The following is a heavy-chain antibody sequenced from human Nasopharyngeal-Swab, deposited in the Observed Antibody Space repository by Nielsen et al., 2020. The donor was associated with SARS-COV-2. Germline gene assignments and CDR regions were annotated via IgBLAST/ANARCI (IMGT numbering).Heavy chain of an antibody. V-gene: IGHV3-30*18. J-gene: IGHJ3*02. CDR2: ISYDGSNK. Sequence: VRQAPGKGLEWGAVISYDGSNKYYADSVKGRFTISRDNSKNTLYLQMNSLRAEDTAVYYCAKLDMVRGVIITSYAFDIWGQGTMVTV. CDR3: AKLDMVRGVIITSYAFDI. D-gene: IGHD3-10*01.